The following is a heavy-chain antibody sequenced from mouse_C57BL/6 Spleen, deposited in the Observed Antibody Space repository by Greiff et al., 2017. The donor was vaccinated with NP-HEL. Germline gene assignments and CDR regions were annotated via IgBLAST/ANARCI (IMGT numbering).Heavy chain of an antibody. CDR1: GYAFTNYL. J-gene: IGHJ1*03. V-gene: IGHV1-54*01. CDR2: INPGSGGT. CDR3: ASLGAGSSYWYFDV. D-gene: IGHD1-1*01. Sequence: VQLVESGAELVRPGTSVKVSCKASGYAFTNYLLEWVKQRPGQGLEWIGVINPGSGGTNYNEKFKGKATLTADKSSSTAYMQLSSLTSEDSAVYFCASLGAGSSYWYFDVWGTGTTVTVSS.